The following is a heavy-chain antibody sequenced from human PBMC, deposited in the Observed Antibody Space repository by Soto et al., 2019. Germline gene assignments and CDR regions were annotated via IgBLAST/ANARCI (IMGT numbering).Heavy chain of an antibody. CDR1: GFTFSSYA. Sequence: QTGGSLRLSCAASGFTFSSYAMSWVRQAPGKGLEWVSAISGSGGSTYYADSVKGRFTISRDNSKNTLYLQMNSLRAEDTAVYYCAKVPYYDFWSGYSNPMYFDYWGQGTLVTVSS. CDR3: AKVPYYDFWSGYSNPMYFDY. J-gene: IGHJ4*02. CDR2: ISGSGGST. D-gene: IGHD3-3*01. V-gene: IGHV3-23*01.